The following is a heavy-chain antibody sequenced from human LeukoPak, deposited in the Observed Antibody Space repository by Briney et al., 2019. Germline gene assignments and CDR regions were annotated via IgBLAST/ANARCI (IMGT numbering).Heavy chain of an antibody. J-gene: IGHJ4*02. CDR1: GFTFSNYG. V-gene: IGHV3-30*02. D-gene: IGHD1-26*01. CDR3: AKKEALVGATYFDY. Sequence: PGGSLRLSCAASGFTFSNYGMHWVRQAPGRGLEWVAFVLYDGSKKYYADSVKGRFTISRDNSKNTLYLQMNSLRAEDTAVYYCAKKEALVGATYFDYWGQGTLVTASS. CDR2: VLYDGSKK.